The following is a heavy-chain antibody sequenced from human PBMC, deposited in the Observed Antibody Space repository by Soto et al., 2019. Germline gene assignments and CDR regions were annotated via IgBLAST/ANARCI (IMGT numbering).Heavy chain of an antibody. V-gene: IGHV3-11*01. J-gene: IGHJ4*02. CDR1: GFTFSDYY. CDR3: ARDSPSDIVVLNPTEYYFDY. Sequence: QVQLVESGGGLVKPGGSPRLSCAASGFTFSDYYMSWIRQAPGKGLEWVSYISSSGSTIYYADSVKGRFTISRDNAKNSLYLQMNSLRAEDTAVYYCARDSPSDIVVLNPTEYYFDYWGQGTLVTVSS. D-gene: IGHD2-2*01. CDR2: ISSSGSTI.